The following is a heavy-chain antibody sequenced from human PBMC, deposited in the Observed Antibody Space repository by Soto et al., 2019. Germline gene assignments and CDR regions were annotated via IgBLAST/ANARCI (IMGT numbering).Heavy chain of an antibody. CDR3: ARVAYDILTGYSDYYYYYGMDV. V-gene: IGHV1-69*06. D-gene: IGHD3-9*01. CDR1: GYTFTSYG. J-gene: IGHJ6*02. Sequence: GASVKVSCKASGYTFTSYGISWVRQAPGQGLEWMGGIIPIFGTANYAQKFQGRVTITADKSTSTAYMELSSLRSEDTAVYYCARVAYDILTGYSDYYYYYGMDVWGQGTTVTVSS. CDR2: IIPIFGTA.